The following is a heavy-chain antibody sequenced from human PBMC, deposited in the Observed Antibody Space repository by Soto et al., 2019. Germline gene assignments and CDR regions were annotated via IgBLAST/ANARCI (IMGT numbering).Heavy chain of an antibody. V-gene: IGHV4-4*07. CDR3: ARDRGVGAATNWFDP. J-gene: IGHJ5*02. D-gene: IGHD1-26*01. CDR2: IYVSGNT. CDR1: GVSISNSY. Sequence: SETLSLTCIVSGVSISNSYCSWIRQPAGKGLEWLGRIYVSGNTNYNPSLKGRVTLSIDTSKNQLSLKLRSVTAADTAVYYCARDRGVGAATNWFDPWGRGSLVTVSS.